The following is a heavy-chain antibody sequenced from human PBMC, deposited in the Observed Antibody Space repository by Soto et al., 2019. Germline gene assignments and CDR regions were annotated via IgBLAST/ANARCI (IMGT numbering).Heavy chain of an antibody. CDR2: MNPNSGNT. D-gene: IGHD3-22*01. Sequence: ASVKVSCKASGYTFTSYDINWVRQATGQGLEWMGWMNPNSGNTGYAQKFQGRVTMTRNTSISTAYMELSSLRSEDTAVYYCARSYYDSSGYYHDDFDIWGQGTMVTVSS. CDR1: GYTFTSYD. V-gene: IGHV1-8*01. CDR3: ARSYYDSSGYYHDDFDI. J-gene: IGHJ3*02.